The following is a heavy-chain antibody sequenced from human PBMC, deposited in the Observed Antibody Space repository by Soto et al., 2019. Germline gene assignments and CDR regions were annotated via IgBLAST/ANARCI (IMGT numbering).Heavy chain of an antibody. CDR1: GGSISSSSYY. CDR2: IYYSGST. CDR3: ASGSDCISTSCYARYSGYDFEDY. J-gene: IGHJ4*02. D-gene: IGHD2-2*01. Sequence: QLQLQESGPGLVKPSETLSLTCTVSGGSISSSSYYWGWIRQPPGKGLEWIGSIYYSGSTYYNPSLKSRVTISVDTSKNQFSLKLSSVTAADTAVYYCASGSDCISTSCYARYSGYDFEDYWGQGTLVTVSS. V-gene: IGHV4-39*01.